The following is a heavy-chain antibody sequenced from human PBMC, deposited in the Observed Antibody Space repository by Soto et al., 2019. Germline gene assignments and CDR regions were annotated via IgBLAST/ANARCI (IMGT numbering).Heavy chain of an antibody. J-gene: IGHJ4*02. D-gene: IGHD5-12*01. V-gene: IGHV1-69*08. CDR1: GGIFSDYT. CDR2: FIPFLGIT. CDR3: ARDRVRGRGGGYSDDDLS. Sequence: QVQLVQSGAEVKKPGSSVKVPCKSFGGIFSDYTISWVRQAPGQGLEWVGRFIPFLGITNYAQKFQGRVTITADKSTSTAYMELSSLRSDDTAVYYCARDRVRGRGGGYSDDDLSWGQGTPVTVSS.